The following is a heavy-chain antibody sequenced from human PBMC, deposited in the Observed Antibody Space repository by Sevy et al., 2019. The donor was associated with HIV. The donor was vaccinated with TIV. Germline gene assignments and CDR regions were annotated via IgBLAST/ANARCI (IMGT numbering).Heavy chain of an antibody. D-gene: IGHD1-1*01. Sequence: GESLKISCKGSGYRFTDYWIVWVRQMPGKGLEWMGIIYPGDSDTTHSPSFQGQVTISVDKSISTANLQWRSLKASDTAIFYCARGARGTLPSYYYYPMDVWGQGTTVTVSS. CDR3: ARGARGTLPSYYYYPMDV. CDR2: IYPGDSDT. V-gene: IGHV5-51*01. J-gene: IGHJ6*02. CDR1: GYRFTDYW.